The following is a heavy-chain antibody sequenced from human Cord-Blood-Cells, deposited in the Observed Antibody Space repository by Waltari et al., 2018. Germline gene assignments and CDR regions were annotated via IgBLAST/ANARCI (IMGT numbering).Heavy chain of an antibody. CDR2: ITYDGSNK. CDR1: GFTFSSYA. V-gene: IGHV3-30*04. J-gene: IGHJ4*02. CDR3: ARDGSPGRGSYRYNY. Sequence: QVQLVESGGGVVQPGRSLRLSCAASGFTFSSYAMHWVRQVPGKGLEWVAVITYDGSNKYYADSVKGRFTISRDNSKTTLYLQMNSLRAEDTAVYYCARDGSPGRGSYRYNYWGQGTLVTVSS. D-gene: IGHD3-16*02.